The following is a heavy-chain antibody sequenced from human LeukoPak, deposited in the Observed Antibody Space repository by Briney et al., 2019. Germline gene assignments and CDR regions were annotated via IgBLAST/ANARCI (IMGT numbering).Heavy chain of an antibody. CDR1: GFTFSSYA. CDR2: ISGSGGST. D-gene: IGHD2-2*02. CDR3: AKDRIDYCSSTSCYTSPRYFDY. J-gene: IGHJ4*02. V-gene: IGHV3-23*01. Sequence: GGSLRLSCAASGFTFSSYAMSWVRQAPGKGLEWVSAISGSGGSTYYADSVKGRFTTSRDNSKNTLYLQMNSLRAEDTAVYYCAKDRIDYCSSTSCYTSPRYFDYWGQGTLVTVSS.